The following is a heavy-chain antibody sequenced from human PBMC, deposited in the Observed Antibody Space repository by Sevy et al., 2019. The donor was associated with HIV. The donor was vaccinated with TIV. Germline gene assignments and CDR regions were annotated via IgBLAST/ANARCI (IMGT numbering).Heavy chain of an antibody. J-gene: IGHJ6*02. D-gene: IGHD5-12*01. CDR2: IYPGDPAP. CDR3: ARLNGFEPYSYYALDV. CDR1: GYSFTHYC. Sequence: GESLKISCEGSGYSFTHYCIAWVRQIPGKGLEWMGIIYPGDPAPTYSPSFQGRVTISADKSINIAYLQWSRLRASDTAIYYCARLNGFEPYSYYALDVWGQGTTVTVSS. V-gene: IGHV5-51*01.